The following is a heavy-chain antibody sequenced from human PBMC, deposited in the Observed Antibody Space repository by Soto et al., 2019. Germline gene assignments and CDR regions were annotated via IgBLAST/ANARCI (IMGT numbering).Heavy chain of an antibody. V-gene: IGHV1-58*01. CDR3: AADKREPHGPEGMNDAFDI. CDR1: GFTFTSSA. Sequence: ASVKVSCKASGFTFTSSAVQWVRQARGQRLEWIGWIVVGSGNTNYAQKFQERVTITRDMSTSTAYMELSSLRSEDTAVYYCAADKREPHGPEGMNDAFDIWGQGTMVTVSS. J-gene: IGHJ3*02. CDR2: IVVGSGNT. D-gene: IGHD1-26*01.